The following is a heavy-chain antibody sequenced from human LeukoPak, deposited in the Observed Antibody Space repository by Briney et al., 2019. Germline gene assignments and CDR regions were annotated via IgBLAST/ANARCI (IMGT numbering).Heavy chain of an antibody. J-gene: IGHJ4*02. CDR3: AKDISGTYPYYFDY. CDR2: ISGSGGST. CDR1: GFTFSSYA. D-gene: IGHD1-26*01. V-gene: IGHV3-23*01. Sequence: GGSLRLSCAAPGFTFSSYAMSWVRQAPGKGLEWVSAISGSGGSTYYADSVKGRFTISRDNFRNTLYLQMNSLRAEDTVVYYCAKDISGTYPYYFDYWGQGTLVTVSS.